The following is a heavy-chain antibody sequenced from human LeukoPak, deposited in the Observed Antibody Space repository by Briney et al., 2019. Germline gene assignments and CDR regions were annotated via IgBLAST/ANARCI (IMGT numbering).Heavy chain of an antibody. V-gene: IGHV1-18*01. D-gene: IGHD2-21*02. J-gene: IGHJ6*03. CDR2: ISPYRSNT. CDR3: ARDLKNGGDSDPYYYYYMDV. CDR1: GFTFTSYG. Sequence: ASVKVSCKASGFTFTSYGISWVRQAPGQGLEWMGWISPYRSNTNYAQKLQGRDTMTTDTSTSTAYMELRSLRSDDTAVYYCARDLKNGGDSDPYYYYYMDVWGKGTTVTVSS.